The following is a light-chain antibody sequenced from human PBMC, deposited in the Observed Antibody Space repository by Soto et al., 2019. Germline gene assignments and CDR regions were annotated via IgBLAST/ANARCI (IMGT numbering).Light chain of an antibody. V-gene: IGLV2-14*01. CDR3: ISYTGSSTSYV. CDR1: SSDVGGYNY. Sequence: QSALTQPASVSGSPGQSITISCTGTSSDVGGYNYVSWYQQHPGKAPKLMIYEVSNRPSGVSNRFSASKSGNTASLTISGLQAGDEADYYCISYTGSSTSYVFGTGTKVTVL. J-gene: IGLJ1*01. CDR2: EVS.